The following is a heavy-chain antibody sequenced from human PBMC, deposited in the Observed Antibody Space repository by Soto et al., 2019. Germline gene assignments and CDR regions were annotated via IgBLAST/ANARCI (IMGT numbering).Heavy chain of an antibody. D-gene: IGHD3-10*01. CDR3: ARQPGSPMVRGVIYNYYGMDV. V-gene: IGHV3-48*02. CDR1: GFTFGTYS. Sequence: GGSLSLSCAASGFTFGTYSMIWVRQAPGKGLEWISYISETSSTIYYADSARGRFTISRDNAKNSLPLQMKSLRHEDTAVYYCARQPGSPMVRGVIYNYYGMDVWGQGTTVTVSS. CDR2: ISETSSTI. J-gene: IGHJ6*02.